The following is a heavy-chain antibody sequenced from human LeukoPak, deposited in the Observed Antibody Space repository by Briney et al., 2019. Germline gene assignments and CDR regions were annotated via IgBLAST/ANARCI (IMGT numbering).Heavy chain of an antibody. J-gene: IGHJ4*02. D-gene: IGHD2-2*01. CDR3: AKARGVVPDAHFGDY. CDR1: GFTFSSYG. V-gene: IGHV3-30*18. CDR2: ISYDGSNK. Sequence: GRSLRLSCAASGFTFSSYGMHRVRQAPGKGLERVAVISYDGSNKYYADSVKDRFTIYSDNSKNTLYLQMISLRAEDTAVYYCAKARGVVPDAHFGDYWGQGTLVTVSS.